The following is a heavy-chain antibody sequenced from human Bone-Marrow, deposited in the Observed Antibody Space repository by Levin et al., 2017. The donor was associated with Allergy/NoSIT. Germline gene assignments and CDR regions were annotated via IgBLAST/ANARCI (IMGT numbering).Heavy chain of an antibody. CDR3: AKSLDQGDYDWFDT. CDR1: GFTFSSYA. Sequence: LPGGSLRLSCVGSGFTFSSYAMSWVRQAPGKGLEWVSALDGGGGNTYYADSVTGRFLISRDNSKKTVYLQMNNLRVGDTAVYFCAKSLDQGDYDWFDTRGQGTLVTVSS. D-gene: IGHD4-17*01. J-gene: IGHJ5*02. CDR2: LDGGGGNT. V-gene: IGHV3-23*01.